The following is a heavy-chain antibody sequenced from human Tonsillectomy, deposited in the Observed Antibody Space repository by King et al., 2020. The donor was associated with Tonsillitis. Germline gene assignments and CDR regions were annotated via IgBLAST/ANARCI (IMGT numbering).Heavy chain of an antibody. D-gene: IGHD3-10*01. V-gene: IGHV4-59*01. J-gene: IGHJ5*02. CDR2: IYYSGST. Sequence: QLQESGPGLVKPSETLSLTCTVSGGSISSYYWSWIRQPPGKGLEWIGYIYYSGSTNYNPSLKSRVTISVDTSKNQLSLKLSSVTAADTAVYYCARGGGSGSSDWFDPWGQGTLVTVSS. CDR1: GGSISSYY. CDR3: ARGGGSGSSDWFDP.